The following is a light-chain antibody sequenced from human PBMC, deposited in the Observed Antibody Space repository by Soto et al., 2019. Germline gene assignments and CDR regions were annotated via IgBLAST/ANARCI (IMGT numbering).Light chain of an antibody. V-gene: IGLV1-51*01. Sequence: QSVLTQPPSVSAAPGQKVTISCSGSSSNIGGNSVSWYQQLPGTAPKLLIYDDNKRPSGIPDRFSGSKSGTSATLGITGFQTGDEADYYCGPWDSSLSAYVFGTGPKVNVL. CDR2: DDN. CDR3: GPWDSSLSAYV. CDR1: SSNIGGNS. J-gene: IGLJ1*01.